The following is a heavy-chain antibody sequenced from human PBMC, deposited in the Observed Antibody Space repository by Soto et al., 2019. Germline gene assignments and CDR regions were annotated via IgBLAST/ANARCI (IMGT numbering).Heavy chain of an antibody. CDR1: GYTFTSYG. CDR2: IGVYNGNT. Sequence: QVQLVQSGAEVKKPGASVKVSCEASGYTFTSYGITWVRQAPGQGLEWMGWIGVYNGNTNYAQKLQGRVTMTTDTSTNTAYMELRSLRSDDTAVYYCXXXXXXXXXXXEDYWGQGTLVTVSS. J-gene: IGHJ4*02. D-gene: IGHD1-26*01. CDR3: XXXXXXXXXXXEDY. V-gene: IGHV1-18*01.